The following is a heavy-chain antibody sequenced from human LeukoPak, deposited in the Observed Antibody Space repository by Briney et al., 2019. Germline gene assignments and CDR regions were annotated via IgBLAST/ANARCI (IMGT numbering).Heavy chain of an antibody. CDR3: AKALNSWYFDL. CDR1: GFTFSSSR. V-gene: IGHV3-30*18. J-gene: IGHJ2*01. D-gene: IGHD4-23*01. CDR2: IYYDGSTK. Sequence: GGSLRLSCVASGFTFSSSRMHGVRPAPGKGLGWVGLIYYDGSTKYYADSVRGGVTITRDNYKNTMSLQMNSLSAEDTATYDCAKALNSWYFDLWGRGNLVTVSS.